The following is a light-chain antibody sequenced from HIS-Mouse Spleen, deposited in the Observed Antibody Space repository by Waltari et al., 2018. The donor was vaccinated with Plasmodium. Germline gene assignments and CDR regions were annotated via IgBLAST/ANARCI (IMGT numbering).Light chain of an antibody. CDR2: EDS. CDR3: YSTDSSGNHRV. J-gene: IGLJ3*02. CDR1: ALPKKY. Sequence: SYELTQPPSVSVSPGQTARITCSGDALPKKYAYWYQQKSGQAPVLGIYEDSKRPSGLPDIFDGYSPGTMATLTISGAQVEDEADYYCYSTDSSGNHRVFGGGTKLTVL. V-gene: IGLV3-10*01.